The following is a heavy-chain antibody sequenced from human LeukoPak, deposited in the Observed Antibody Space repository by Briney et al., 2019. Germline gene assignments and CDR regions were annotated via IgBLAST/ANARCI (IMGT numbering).Heavy chain of an antibody. D-gene: IGHD6-19*01. CDR3: ANLYRSGWYFDY. CDR1: GFTFSDYY. CDR2: ISGSGGST. Sequence: GGSLRLSCAASGFTFSDYYMSWIRQAPGKGLEWVSAISGSGGSTYYADSVKGRFTISRDNSKNTVFLQMDSQRAEDTAIYYCANLYRSGWYFDYWGQGTLVTVSS. V-gene: IGHV3-23*01. J-gene: IGHJ4*02.